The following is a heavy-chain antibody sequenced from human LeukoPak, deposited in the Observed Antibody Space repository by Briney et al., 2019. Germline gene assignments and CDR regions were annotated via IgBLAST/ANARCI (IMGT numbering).Heavy chain of an antibody. J-gene: IGHJ3*02. Sequence: PGRSLRLSCAASGFTFDDYAMHWVRQAPGKGLEWVSGISWNSGSIGYADSVKGRFTISRDNAKNSLYLQMNSLRAEDTALYYCAKPIIAAAEDWSGFDIWGQGTMVTVSS. CDR3: AKPIIAAAEDWSGFDI. D-gene: IGHD6-13*01. CDR1: GFTFDDYA. CDR2: ISWNSGSI. V-gene: IGHV3-9*01.